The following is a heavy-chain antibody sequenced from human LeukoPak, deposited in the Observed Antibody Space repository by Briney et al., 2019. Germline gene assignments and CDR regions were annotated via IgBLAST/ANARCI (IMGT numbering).Heavy chain of an antibody. J-gene: IGHJ3*02. CDR1: GYTFTGYY. D-gene: IGHD1-7*01. CDR2: INPNSGGT. V-gene: IGHV1-2*02. Sequence: ASVKVSCKASGYTFTGYYMHWVRQAPGQGLEWMGWINPNSGGTSYAQKFQGRVTMTTDTSTSTAYMELRSLRSDDTAVYYCARDLGNWNSPAAFDIWGQGTMVTVSS. CDR3: ARDLGNWNSPAAFDI.